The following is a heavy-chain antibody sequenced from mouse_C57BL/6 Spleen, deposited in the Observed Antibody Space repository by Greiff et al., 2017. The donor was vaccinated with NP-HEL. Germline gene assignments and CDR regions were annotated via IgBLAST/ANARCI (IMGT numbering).Heavy chain of an antibody. Sequence: QVQLQQPGAELVMPGASVKLSCKASGYTFTSYWMHWVKQRPGPGLAWIGAIDPSDSYTNYNQKFKGKSTLTVDKSSSTAYMQLSSLTSQDSAVYYCARAGDDYDGAWFAYWGQGTLVTVSA. V-gene: IGHV1-69*01. J-gene: IGHJ3*01. CDR1: GYTFTSYW. D-gene: IGHD2-4*01. CDR2: IDPSDSYT. CDR3: ARAGDDYDGAWFAY.